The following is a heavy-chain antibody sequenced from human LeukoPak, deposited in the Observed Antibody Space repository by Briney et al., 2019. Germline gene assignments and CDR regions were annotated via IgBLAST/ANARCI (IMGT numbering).Heavy chain of an antibody. Sequence: PSETLSLTCAVSGGSISSSNWWSWVRQPPGKGLEWIGEVHHSGGTNYSPSLKSRVTISADRSNNRFSLSLNSVTAADTAVFYCARGEEYGSGTVHFDYWGQGILVTVSS. CDR2: VHHSGGT. J-gene: IGHJ4*02. D-gene: IGHD3-10*01. CDR1: GGSISSSNW. V-gene: IGHV4-4*02. CDR3: ARGEEYGSGTVHFDY.